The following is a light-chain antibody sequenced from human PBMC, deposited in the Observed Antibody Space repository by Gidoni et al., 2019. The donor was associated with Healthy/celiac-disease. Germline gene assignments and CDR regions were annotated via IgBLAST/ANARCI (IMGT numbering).Light chain of an antibody. Sequence: EIVMTQSPATLSVSPGERATLSGRASQSVSSNLAWYQQKPGQAPRLLIYGASTRATGIPARFSGSGSGTEFTLTISSLQSEDFAVYYCQQYNNWPRTFGPWTKVDIK. V-gene: IGKV3-15*01. CDR3: QQYNNWPRT. CDR2: GAS. J-gene: IGKJ3*01. CDR1: QSVSSN.